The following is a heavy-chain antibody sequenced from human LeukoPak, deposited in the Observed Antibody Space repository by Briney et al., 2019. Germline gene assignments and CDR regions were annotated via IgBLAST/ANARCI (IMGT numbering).Heavy chain of an antibody. CDR3: ARDLGYSYDNAFDI. V-gene: IGHV3-21*01. Sequence: GGSLRLSCAASGFTFSSYSMNWVRQAPGKGLEWVSSISSSSSYIYYADSVKGRFTISRDNAKNSLYPQMNSLRAEDTAVYYCARDLGYSYDNAFDIWGQGTMVTVSS. CDR2: ISSSSSYI. D-gene: IGHD5-18*01. CDR1: GFTFSSYS. J-gene: IGHJ3*02.